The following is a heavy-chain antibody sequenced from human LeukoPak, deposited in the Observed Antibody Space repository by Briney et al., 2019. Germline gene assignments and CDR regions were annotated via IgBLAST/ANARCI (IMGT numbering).Heavy chain of an antibody. CDR1: GFTFSDYC. V-gene: IGHV3-11*01. CDR3: ARQLTGTTRDDWFDP. J-gene: IGHJ5*02. Sequence: NTGGSLRLSCAASGFTFSDYCMSWIRQAPGKGLEWVSYISSSGSTIYYADSVKGRFTISRDNAKNSLYLQMNSLRAEDTAVYYCARQLTGTTRDDWFDPWGQGTLVTVSS. CDR2: ISSSGSTI. D-gene: IGHD1-7*01.